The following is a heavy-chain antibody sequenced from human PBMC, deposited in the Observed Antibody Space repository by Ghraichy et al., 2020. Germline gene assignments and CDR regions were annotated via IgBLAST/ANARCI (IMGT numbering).Heavy chain of an antibody. V-gene: IGHV3-74*01. Sequence: GGSLRLSCAASGFTFSSYWMHWVRQAPGKGLVWVSRNSDGGSTTYADSVKGRFTISKDNAKNTLYLQINSLRAEDTAVYYCVKDLVGGGFGAYGMDVWGQGTTVTVSS. J-gene: IGHJ6*02. CDR3: VKDLVGGGFGAYGMDV. D-gene: IGHD2-21*01. CDR2: NSDGGST. CDR1: GFTFSSYW.